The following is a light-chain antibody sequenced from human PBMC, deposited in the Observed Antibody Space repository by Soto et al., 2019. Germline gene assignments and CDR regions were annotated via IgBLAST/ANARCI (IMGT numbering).Light chain of an antibody. V-gene: IGKV3-20*01. Sequence: EIVLTQSPGTLSLSPGDTATLSCRASQSVSSNYLAWYQQKPGQAPRLLIYGASSRATGIPDRFSGSGSGTDFTLTISRLEPEDFAVYYCQQYDDSRTFGQGT. J-gene: IGKJ1*01. CDR2: GAS. CDR3: QQYDDSRT. CDR1: QSVSSNY.